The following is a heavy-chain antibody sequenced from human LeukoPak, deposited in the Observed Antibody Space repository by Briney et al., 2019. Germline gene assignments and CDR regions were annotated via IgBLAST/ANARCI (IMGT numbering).Heavy chain of an antibody. J-gene: IGHJ4*02. CDR1: GYTFTGYY. Sequence: ASVKVSCKASGYTFTGYYMHWVRQATGQGLELMEWINPNSGGTNYAQKFQGRVTMTRDTFISTAYMERSRLRSHDTAVYYCARGYSSGWYFDYWGQGTLVSVFS. CDR2: INPNSGGT. CDR3: ARGYSSGWYFDY. D-gene: IGHD6-19*01. V-gene: IGHV1-2*02.